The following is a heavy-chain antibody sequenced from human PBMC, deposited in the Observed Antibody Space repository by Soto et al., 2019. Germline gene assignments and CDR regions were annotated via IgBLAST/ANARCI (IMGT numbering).Heavy chain of an antibody. J-gene: IGHJ5*02. CDR1: GFTFSDYY. CDR2: ISSSSSYT. V-gene: IGHV3-11*06. D-gene: IGHD6-13*01. Sequence: PGGSLRLSCAASGFTFSDYYMSWIRQAPGKGLEWVSYISSSSSYTNYADSVKGRFTISRDNAKNSLYLQMNSLRAEDTAVYYCARVRSDRSSWYPSGWFDPWGQGTLVTVSS. CDR3: ARVRSDRSSWYPSGWFDP.